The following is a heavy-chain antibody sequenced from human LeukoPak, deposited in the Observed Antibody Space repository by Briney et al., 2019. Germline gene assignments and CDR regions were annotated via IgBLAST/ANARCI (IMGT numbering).Heavy chain of an antibody. CDR1: GFTFSSYW. CDR2: ISGSGGST. Sequence: GGSLRLSCAASGFTFSSYWMSWVRQAPGEGLEWVSAISGSGGSTYYADSVKGRFTISRDNSKNTLYLQMNSLRAEDTAVYYCAKDFGSSGYYFPYYFDYWGQGTLVTVSS. V-gene: IGHV3-23*01. CDR3: AKDFGSSGYYFPYYFDY. D-gene: IGHD3-22*01. J-gene: IGHJ4*02.